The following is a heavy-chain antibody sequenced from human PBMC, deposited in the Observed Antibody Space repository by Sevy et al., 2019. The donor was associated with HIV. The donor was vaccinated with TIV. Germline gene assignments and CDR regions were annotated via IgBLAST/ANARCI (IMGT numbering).Heavy chain of an antibody. CDR1: GFTFSSNA. D-gene: IGHD5-18*01. Sequence: GGSLRLSCTASGFTFSSNAMYWVRQAPGKGLEWVAVIWNDERNKYHADCVKGSFTISRDNSKNTLYLQMNSLRAEDTAVYYCARGVDTTYYYQYGMDVWGQGTTVTVSS. V-gene: IGHV3-33*01. CDR3: ARGVDTTYYYQYGMDV. J-gene: IGHJ6*02. CDR2: IWNDERNK.